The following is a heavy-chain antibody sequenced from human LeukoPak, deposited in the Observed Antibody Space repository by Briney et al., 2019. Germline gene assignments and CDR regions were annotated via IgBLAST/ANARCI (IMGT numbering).Heavy chain of an antibody. D-gene: IGHD3-10*01. J-gene: IGHJ4*02. CDR2: IYYSGNT. Sequence: SETLSLTCTVSGGSISSYYWSWIRQPPGKGLEWIGYIYYSGNTNYNPSLRSRVTISVDTSKNQFSLKLSSVTAADTAVYHCARDRDYYGSGSSYFDYWGQGTLVTVSS. V-gene: IGHV4-59*01. CDR1: GGSISSYY. CDR3: ARDRDYYGSGSSYFDY.